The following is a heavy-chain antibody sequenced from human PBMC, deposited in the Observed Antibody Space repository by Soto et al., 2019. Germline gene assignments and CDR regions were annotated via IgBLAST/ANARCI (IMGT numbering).Heavy chain of an antibody. Sequence: ASVKVSCKASGGTFSHSTVAWVRQAPGHRPEWMGMIIPMFGSTNSAQKFRDRVTFSADTYTNTAYMELSSLRSEDTAVYYCATPSGLLGQYSALPDNWGQRTLVTVSS. J-gene: IGHJ4*02. CDR2: IIPMFGST. CDR1: GGTFSHST. D-gene: IGHD5-12*01. V-gene: IGHV1-69*08. CDR3: ATPSGLLGQYSALPDN.